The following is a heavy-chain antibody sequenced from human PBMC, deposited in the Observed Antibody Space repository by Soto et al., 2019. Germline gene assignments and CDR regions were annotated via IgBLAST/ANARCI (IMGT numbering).Heavy chain of an antibody. CDR1: GYIFTDYY. CDR3: ASSSSGWYDSDY. D-gene: IGHD6-19*01. V-gene: IGHV1-2*06. Sequence: ASVKVSCKASGYIFTDYYMHWVRQAPGQELGWMGRINPNSGGTNYAQKFQGRVTMTRDTSMSTAYMELSSLRSEDTAVYYCASSSSGWYDSDYWGQGTLVTVSS. CDR2: INPNSGGT. J-gene: IGHJ4*02.